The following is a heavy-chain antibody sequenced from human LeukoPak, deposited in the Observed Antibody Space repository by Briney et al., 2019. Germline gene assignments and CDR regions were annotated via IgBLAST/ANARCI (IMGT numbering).Heavy chain of an antibody. CDR2: INHSGST. V-gene: IGHV4-34*01. D-gene: IGHD2-8*01. Sequence: SETLPLTCAVYGGSFSGYYWSWIRQPPGKGLEWIGEINHSGSTNYNPSLKSRVTISVDTSKNQFSLKLSSVTAADTAVYYCASNVLMVYALDYWGQGTLVTVSS. J-gene: IGHJ4*02. CDR1: GGSFSGYY. CDR3: ASNVLMVYALDY.